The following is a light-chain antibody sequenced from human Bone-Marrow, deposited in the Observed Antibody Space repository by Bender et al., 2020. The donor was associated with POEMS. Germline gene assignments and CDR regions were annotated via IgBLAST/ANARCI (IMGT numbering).Light chain of an antibody. J-gene: IGLJ3*02. CDR1: ASDRGTTP. CDR3: TSYTTTKTWV. V-gene: IGLV1-44*01. Sequence: QSVLTQPPSASATPGQRVTISCSRSASDRGTTPINWYQHLPGTAPKLIIYNSDQRPSGVSNRFSGSKSGNRASLTISGLQTDDEAEYFCTSYTTTKTWVFGGGTKLTVL. CDR2: NSD.